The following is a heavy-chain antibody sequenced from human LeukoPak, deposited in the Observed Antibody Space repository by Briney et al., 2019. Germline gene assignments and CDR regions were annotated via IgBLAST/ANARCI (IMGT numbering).Heavy chain of an antibody. V-gene: IGHV3-15*01. J-gene: IGHJ6*02. CDR1: GFTFSNAW. CDR2: IKSKTDGGTT. D-gene: IGHD1-26*01. CDR3: TTRGATDDYYYYYGMDV. Sequence: GGSLRLSCAASGFTFSNAWMSWVRQAPGKGLEWVGRIKSKTDGGTTDYAAPVKGRFTISRDDSKNTLYLQMNSLKTEDTAVYYCTTRGATDDYYYYYGMDVWGQGTTVTVSS.